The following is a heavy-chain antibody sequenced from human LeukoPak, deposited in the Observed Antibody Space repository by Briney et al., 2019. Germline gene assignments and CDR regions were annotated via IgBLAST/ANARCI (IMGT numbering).Heavy chain of an antibody. V-gene: IGHV4-59*01. CDR3: ARDRWVVTAIGLRIDAFDI. J-gene: IGHJ3*02. D-gene: IGHD2-21*02. Sequence: SETLSLTCTVSGGSISSYYWSWIRQPPGKGLEWIGYIYYSGSTNYNPSLKSRVTISADTSKNQFSLKLSSVTAADTAVYYCARDRWVVTAIGLRIDAFDIWGQGTMVTVSS. CDR2: IYYSGST. CDR1: GGSISSYY.